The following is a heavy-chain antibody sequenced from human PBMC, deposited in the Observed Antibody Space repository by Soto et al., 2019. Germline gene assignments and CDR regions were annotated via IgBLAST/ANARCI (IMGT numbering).Heavy chain of an antibody. V-gene: IGHV4-39*01. D-gene: IGHD4-4*01. J-gene: IGHJ5*02. CDR3: ARSGERDYSNYGGFGP. Sequence: SETLSLTCTVSGGSISSSSYYWGWIRQPPWKGLEWIGSIYYSGSTYYNPSLKSRVTISVDTSKNQFSLKLSSVTAADTAVYYCARSGERDYSNYGGFGPWGQGTLVTVSS. CDR2: IYYSGST. CDR1: GGSISSSSYY.